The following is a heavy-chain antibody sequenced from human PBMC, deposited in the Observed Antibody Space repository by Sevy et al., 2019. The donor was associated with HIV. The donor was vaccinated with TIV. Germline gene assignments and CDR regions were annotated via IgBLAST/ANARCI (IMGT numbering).Heavy chain of an antibody. CDR2: ISGSGGRT. V-gene: IGHV3-23*01. J-gene: IGHJ6*03. D-gene: IGHD3-10*01. Sequence: GGSLRLSCAASGFTFSSYAMSWVRQAPGKGLEWVSAISGSGGRTYYADSVKGRFTISRDNSKNTLYLQMNSLRAEDTAVYYGAKGGSGSYGYYYMDVWGKGTTVTVSS. CDR3: AKGGSGSYGYYYMDV. CDR1: GFTFSSYA.